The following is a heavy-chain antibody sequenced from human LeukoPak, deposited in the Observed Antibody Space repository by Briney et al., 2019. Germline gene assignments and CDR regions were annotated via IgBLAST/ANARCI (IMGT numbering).Heavy chain of an antibody. CDR1: GGTFSSYA. CDR3: ARYGCNSLACYEDH. Sequence: GSSVKVSCKASGGTFSSYAISWVRQAPGQGLEWMGGIIPIFGTANYAQKFQGRVTITADESTSTAYMELSSLRSDDTAVYYCARYGCNSLACYEDHWGQGTLVTVSS. CDR2: IIPIFGTA. J-gene: IGHJ1*01. D-gene: IGHD2-15*01. V-gene: IGHV1-69*01.